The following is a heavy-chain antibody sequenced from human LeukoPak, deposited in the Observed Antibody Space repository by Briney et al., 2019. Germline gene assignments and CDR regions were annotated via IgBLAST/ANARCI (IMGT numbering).Heavy chain of an antibody. J-gene: IGHJ4*02. D-gene: IGHD6-13*01. Sequence: PGGSLRLSCAASGFTFSSYDMHWVRQATGKGLEWVSGIGSAGDTNYPGSVKGRFTISRENAKNSLHLQVNNLRAGDTAVYYCARYSSSWGGFDYWGQGTLVTVSS. CDR1: GFTFSSYD. CDR2: IGSAGDT. CDR3: ARYSSSWGGFDY. V-gene: IGHV3-13*01.